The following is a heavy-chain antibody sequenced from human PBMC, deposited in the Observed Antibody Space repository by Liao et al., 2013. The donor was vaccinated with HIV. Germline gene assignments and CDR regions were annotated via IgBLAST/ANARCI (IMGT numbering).Heavy chain of an antibody. J-gene: IGHJ6*03. CDR1: GGSISSGSYY. V-gene: IGHV4-61*02. CDR2: FYTSGST. CDR3: ARVRVLPLKYYYYYVDV. D-gene: IGHD4/OR15-4a*01. Sequence: QVQLQESGPGLVKPSQTLSLTCTVSGGSISSGSYYWSWIRQPAGKGLEWIGRFYTSGSTNYNPSLKSRVTISVDTVQEPRSPSKLSSVTAADTAVYYCARVRVLPLKYYYYYVDVLGERDHGHRLL.